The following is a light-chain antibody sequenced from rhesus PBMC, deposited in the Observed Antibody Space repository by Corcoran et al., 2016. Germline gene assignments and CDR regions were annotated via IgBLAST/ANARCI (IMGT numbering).Light chain of an antibody. CDR3: QHSYGTPFT. V-gene: IGKV1-74*01. J-gene: IGKJ3*01. Sequence: DIQMTQSPSSLSASVGDRVTITCRASENVHSYLHWYQRKPGKAPNLLIYQPSTLRSGVPPRFRGSGSGTDFTLTISNLQPEDFATYFCQHSYGTPFTFGPGTKLDLK. CDR2: QPS. CDR1: ENVHSY.